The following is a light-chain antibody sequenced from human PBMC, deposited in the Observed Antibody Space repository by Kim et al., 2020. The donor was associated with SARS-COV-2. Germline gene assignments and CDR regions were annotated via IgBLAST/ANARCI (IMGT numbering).Light chain of an antibody. CDR2: DNN. V-gene: IGLV1-51*01. Sequence: GQGVAISCSGSSSNIGNNYVSWYQQLPGSAPKLFIYDNNERPSGIPDRFSGSTSGTSATLGITGLHTGDEGVYYCATWDSSLSAVVFGGGTKVTVL. CDR1: SSNIGNNY. CDR3: ATWDSSLSAVV. J-gene: IGLJ2*01.